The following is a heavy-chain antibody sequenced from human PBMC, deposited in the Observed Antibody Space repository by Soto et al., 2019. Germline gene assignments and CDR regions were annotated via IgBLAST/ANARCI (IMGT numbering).Heavy chain of an antibody. Sequence: QVQLQESGPGLVKPSETLSLTCAVSGDSVSSRSYYWSWIRQPPGKGLEWIGYIYYTGSTNYNPSLKSRVTISVDTPKNQFSLKLTSVTAADTAVYYCAREWEMLVFRAFDIWGQGTVVTVSS. J-gene: IGHJ3*02. D-gene: IGHD1-26*01. V-gene: IGHV4-61*01. CDR3: AREWEMLVFRAFDI. CDR2: IYYTGST. CDR1: GDSVSSRSYY.